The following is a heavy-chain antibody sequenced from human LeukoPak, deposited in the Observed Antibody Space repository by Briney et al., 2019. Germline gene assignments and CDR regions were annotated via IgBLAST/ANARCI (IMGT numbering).Heavy chain of an antibody. CDR3: ARPYYDSSGYTVYYFDY. Sequence: TSETLSLTCTVSGGSISSSSYYWGWIRQPPGKGLEWIGSIYYSGSTYYNPSLKSRVTISVDTSKNQFSLKLSSVTAADTAVYYCARPYYDSSGYTVYYFDYWGQGTLVTVSS. CDR1: GGSISSSSYY. D-gene: IGHD3-22*01. V-gene: IGHV4-39*01. CDR2: IYYSGST. J-gene: IGHJ4*02.